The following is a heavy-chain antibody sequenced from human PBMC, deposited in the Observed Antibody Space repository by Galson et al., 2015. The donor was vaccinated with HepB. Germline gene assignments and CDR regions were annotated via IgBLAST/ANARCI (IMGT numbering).Heavy chain of an antibody. D-gene: IGHD6-6*01. J-gene: IGHJ6*03. V-gene: IGHV3-21*01. CDR2: ISSSSSYI. CDR1: GFTFSSYS. Sequence: SLRLSCAASGFTFSSYSMNWVRQAPGKGLEWVSSISSSSSYIYYADSVKGRFTISRDNAKNSLYLQMNSLRAEDTAVYYCVGRYSSSSRYYYYYYMDVWGKGTTVTVSS. CDR3: VGRYSSSSRYYYYYYMDV.